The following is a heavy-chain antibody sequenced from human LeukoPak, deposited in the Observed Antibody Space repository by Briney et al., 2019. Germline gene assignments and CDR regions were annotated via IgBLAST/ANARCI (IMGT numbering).Heavy chain of an antibody. CDR1: GYTFTGYY. V-gene: IGHV1-2*02. CDR2: INPNSGGT. J-gene: IGHJ2*01. CDR3: ARDSSGYYFKSSWYFDL. Sequence: ASVKVSCKASGYTFTGYYMHWVRQAPGQGLEWMGWINPNSGGTNYAQEFQGRVTMTRDTSISTAYMELSRLRSDDTAVYYCARDSSGYYFKSSWYFDLWGRGTLVTVSS. D-gene: IGHD3-22*01.